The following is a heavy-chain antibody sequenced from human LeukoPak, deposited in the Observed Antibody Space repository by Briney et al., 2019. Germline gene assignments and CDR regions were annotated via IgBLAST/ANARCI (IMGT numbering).Heavy chain of an antibody. CDR2: MSSGSSYI. V-gene: IGHV3-21*01. J-gene: IGHJ4*02. Sequence: GGSLRLSCAASGFTFSSCTMNWVRQAPGKGLEWVSSMSSGSSYIYYADSVKGRFTISRDNAKNSLYLQMNSLRAEDTALYYCASIPPSSYSSNWNRFDYWGQGTLVTDSS. CDR3: ASIPPSSYSSNWNRFDY. CDR1: GFTFSSCT. D-gene: IGHD6-13*01.